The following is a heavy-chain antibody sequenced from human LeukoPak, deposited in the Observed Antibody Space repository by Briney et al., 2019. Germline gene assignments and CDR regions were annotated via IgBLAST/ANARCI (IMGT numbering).Heavy chain of an antibody. V-gene: IGHV3-23*01. CDR3: ARDPGYSSGRYGIY. J-gene: IGHJ4*02. CDR2: ISGSGGST. Sequence: GGSLRLSCAASGFTFSSYAMSWVRQAPGKGLEWVSAISGSGGSTYYADSVKGRFTISRDNSKNTLYLQMNSLRAEDTAVYYCARDPGYSSGRYGIYWGQGTLVTVSS. CDR1: GFTFSSYA. D-gene: IGHD6-19*01.